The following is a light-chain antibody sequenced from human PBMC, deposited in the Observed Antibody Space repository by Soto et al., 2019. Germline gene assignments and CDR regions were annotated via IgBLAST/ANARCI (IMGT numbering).Light chain of an antibody. CDR1: SSYVGTYDI. J-gene: IGLJ1*01. CDR3: TSYTTSGTHV. V-gene: IGLV2-14*02. Sequence: QSALTQPASVSGSPGQSIAISCTGTSSYVGTYDIVSWYQQHPGKVPKLIIYDVTIRPSGVSDRFSGSKSGNTASLTISGLQSEDEADYYCTSYTTSGTHVFGTGTKVTVL. CDR2: DVT.